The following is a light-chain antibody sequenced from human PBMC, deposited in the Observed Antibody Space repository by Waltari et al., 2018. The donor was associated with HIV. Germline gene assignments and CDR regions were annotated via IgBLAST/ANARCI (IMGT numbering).Light chain of an antibody. V-gene: IGLV2-11*01. CDR2: DVT. CDR1: SSDVGGFNF. Sequence: QSALTQPRSVSGSPGQSVTISCTGTSSDVGGFNFVSWYQQHPGKAPKLMIYDVTKRPSGVPDRFPGSKFDNTASLTISGLQADDEADYYCCSYAGSYTLVVFGGGTKLTVL. J-gene: IGLJ2*01. CDR3: CSYAGSYTLVV.